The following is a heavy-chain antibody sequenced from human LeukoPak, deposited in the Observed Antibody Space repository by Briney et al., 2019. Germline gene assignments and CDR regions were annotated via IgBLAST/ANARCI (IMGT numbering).Heavy chain of an antibody. V-gene: IGHV3-30*18. J-gene: IGHJ4*02. D-gene: IGHD6-13*01. Sequence: GGSLRLSCAASAFTFNIYGMHWVRQAPGKGLEWVAVISYDGSNKYYADSVKGRFTISRDNSKNTLYLQMNSLRAEDTAVYYCAKDLYEQQLVLPNSDYWGQGTLVTVSS. CDR2: ISYDGSNK. CDR1: AFTFNIYG. CDR3: AKDLYEQQLVLPNSDY.